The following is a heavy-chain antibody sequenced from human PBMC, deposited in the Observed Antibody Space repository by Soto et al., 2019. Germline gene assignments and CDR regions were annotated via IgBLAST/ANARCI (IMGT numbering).Heavy chain of an antibody. J-gene: IGHJ3*02. V-gene: IGHV3-48*01. CDR3: ASMVYSHKKDAFDI. CDR1: GFTFSSYS. D-gene: IGHD4-4*01. CDR2: ISSSSSTI. Sequence: GGSLRLSCAASGFTFSSYSMNWVRQAPGKGLEWVSYISSSSSTIYYADSVKGRFTISRDNAKNSLYLQMNSLRAEDTAVYYCASMVYSHKKDAFDIWGQGTMVTVSS.